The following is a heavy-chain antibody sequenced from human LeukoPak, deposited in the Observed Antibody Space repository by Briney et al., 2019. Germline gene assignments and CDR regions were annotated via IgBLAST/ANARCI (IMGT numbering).Heavy chain of an antibody. D-gene: IGHD5-18*01. Sequence: GGSLRLSCTASGLIFSGSAMHWVRQAPGKGLEWVGRLRSKANNYATGYATSVIGRFTISRDDSKNTTYLQMSGLKTEDTAVYYCTQTVDTALVDFFDPWGQGTLVTVSS. V-gene: IGHV3-73*01. CDR1: GLIFSGSA. CDR2: LRSKANNYAT. CDR3: TQTVDTALVDFFDP. J-gene: IGHJ5*02.